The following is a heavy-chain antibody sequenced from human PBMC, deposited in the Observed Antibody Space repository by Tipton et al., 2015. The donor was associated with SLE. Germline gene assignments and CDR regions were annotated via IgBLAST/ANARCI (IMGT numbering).Heavy chain of an antibody. J-gene: IGHJ4*02. Sequence: TLSLTCTVSGGSISRYSWSWIRQPPGKGLEWIGYIYYSGSTNYNPSLKSRVTTSVDTSKNQFSLKLSSVTAADTAVYYCSEGYYFDYWGQGTLVTVSS. CDR1: GGSISRYS. V-gene: IGHV4-59*12. CDR3: SEGYYFDY. CDR2: IYYSGST.